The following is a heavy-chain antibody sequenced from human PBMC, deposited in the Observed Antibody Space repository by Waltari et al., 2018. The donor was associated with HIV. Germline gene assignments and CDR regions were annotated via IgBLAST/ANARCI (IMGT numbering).Heavy chain of an antibody. J-gene: IGHJ4*02. CDR3: ARALTRGLWDS. V-gene: IGHV3-53*01. CDR2: VYLGGST. CDR1: GFSVIDNY. Sequence: VQLVESGGGLIQPGGSLSLSCAASGFSVIDNYMSWVRQAPGKRPEWVSVVYLGGSTDYADSVRGRFTTSRDESKNMLYLQMNSLRAEDTAVYYCARALTRGLWDSWGQGTLVSVSS. D-gene: IGHD2-2*01.